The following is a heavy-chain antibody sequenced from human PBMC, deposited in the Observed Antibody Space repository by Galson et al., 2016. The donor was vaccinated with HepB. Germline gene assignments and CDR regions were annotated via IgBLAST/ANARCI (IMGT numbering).Heavy chain of an antibody. D-gene: IGHD3-3*02. CDR1: GFTFSSYG. CDR3: AMSRSISFDY. CDR2: ISYDGNNK. V-gene: IGHV3-30*03. Sequence: SLRLSCAASGFTFSSYGMHWVRQAPGKGLEWVAVISYDGNNKYYADSVKGRFTISKDNSKNTLYPQMNRLRAEDTAVYYCAMSRSISFDYWGQGTLVTVSS. J-gene: IGHJ4*02.